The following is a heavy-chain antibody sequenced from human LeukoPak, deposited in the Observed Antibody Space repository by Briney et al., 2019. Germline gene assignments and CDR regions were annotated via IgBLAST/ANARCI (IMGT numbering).Heavy chain of an antibody. V-gene: IGHV1-2*02. Sequence: GASMKVSCKASGYTFTDYYIHWVRQAPGQGLEWMGWINPKRGATKYAQKFQGRVTMTRDTSTNTAYMELRSLRPDDTAVYYCARDFFHGHCSGLTCFLLDYWGQGSLVTVSS. J-gene: IGHJ4*02. CDR1: GYTFTDYY. D-gene: IGHD2-15*01. CDR3: ARDFFHGHCSGLTCFLLDY. CDR2: INPKRGAT.